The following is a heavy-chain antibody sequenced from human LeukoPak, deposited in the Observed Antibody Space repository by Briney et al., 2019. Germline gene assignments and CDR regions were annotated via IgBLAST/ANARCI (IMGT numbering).Heavy chain of an antibody. Sequence: KPSETLSLTCTVSGGSISSSSYYWGWIRQPPGKGLEWIGSIYYSGSTYYNPSLKSRVTISVDTSKNQFSLKLSSVTAADTAVYYCARHYLWAGNGFDPWGQGTLATVSS. V-gene: IGHV4-39*01. CDR1: GGSISSSSYY. J-gene: IGHJ5*02. CDR2: IYYSGST. D-gene: IGHD2-21*01. CDR3: ARHYLWAGNGFDP.